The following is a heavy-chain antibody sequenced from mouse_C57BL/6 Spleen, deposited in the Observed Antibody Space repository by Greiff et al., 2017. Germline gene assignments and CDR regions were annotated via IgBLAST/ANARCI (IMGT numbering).Heavy chain of an antibody. CDR1: GYTFTSYW. J-gene: IGHJ3*01. Sequence: QVQLQQPGAELVKPGASVKLSCKASGYTFTSYWMQWVKPRPGQGLEWIGEIDPSDSYTNYNQKFKGKATLTVDTSSSTAYMQLSSLTSEDSAVYYCASSSLAYWGQGTLVTVSA. CDR3: ASSSLAY. CDR2: IDPSDSYT. D-gene: IGHD1-3*01. V-gene: IGHV1-50*01.